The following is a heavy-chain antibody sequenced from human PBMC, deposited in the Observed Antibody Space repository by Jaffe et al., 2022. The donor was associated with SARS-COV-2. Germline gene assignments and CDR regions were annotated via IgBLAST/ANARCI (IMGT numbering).Heavy chain of an antibody. Sequence: EVQLVESGGGLVQPGGSLRLSCAASGFTFSSYWMSWVRQAPGKGLEWVANIKQDGSEKYYVDSVKGRFTISRDNAKNSLYLQMNSLRAEDTAVYYCARDLAFGGVRVPPDYWGQGTLVTVSS. CDR2: IKQDGSEK. V-gene: IGHV3-7*01. CDR1: GFTFSSYW. CDR3: ARDLAFGGVRVPPDY. D-gene: IGHD3-16*01. J-gene: IGHJ4*02.